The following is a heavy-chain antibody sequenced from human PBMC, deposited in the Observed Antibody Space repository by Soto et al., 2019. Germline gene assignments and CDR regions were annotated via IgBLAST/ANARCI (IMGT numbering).Heavy chain of an antibody. Sequence: QVQLVQSGAEVKKPGASVKVSCKASGYTFTSYDINWVRQATGQGLEWMGWMNPNSGNTGYAQKFQGRVTMTRNTSISTAYMERGSLRSEDTAVYYCARGEGVGYCSGGSCYRWFDPWGQGTLVTVSS. J-gene: IGHJ5*02. CDR3: ARGEGVGYCSGGSCYRWFDP. CDR1: GYTFTSYD. D-gene: IGHD2-15*01. V-gene: IGHV1-8*01. CDR2: MNPNSGNT.